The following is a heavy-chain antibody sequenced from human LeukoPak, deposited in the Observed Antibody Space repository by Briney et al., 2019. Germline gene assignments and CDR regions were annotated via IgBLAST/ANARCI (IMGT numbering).Heavy chain of an antibody. Sequence: SGPTLVNPTQTLTLTCTFSGFSLSTSGVGVGWIRQPPGKGLEWIGYIYYSGTTNYNPSLKSRVSMSVDTSKNQFSLKLSSVTAADTAVYYCARDNSVRDEAWWFNPWGQGTLVTVSS. J-gene: IGHJ5*02. V-gene: IGHV4-61*08. CDR3: ARDNSVRDEAWWFNP. CDR2: IYYSGTT. CDR1: GFSLSTSGVG. D-gene: IGHD5-24*01.